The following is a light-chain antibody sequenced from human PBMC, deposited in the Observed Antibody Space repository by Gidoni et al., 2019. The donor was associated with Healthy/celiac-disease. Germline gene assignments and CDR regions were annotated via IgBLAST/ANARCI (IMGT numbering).Light chain of an antibody. CDR2: GAS. CDR3: QQYNNWPPLT. Sequence: EIVMPQSPATLSVSPGERATLSCRASQSVSSNLDWYQQKPGQAPRLLIYGASTRATGIPARFSGSGSGTEFTLTISSLQSEDFAVYYCQQYNNWPPLTFGGXTKVEIK. J-gene: IGKJ4*01. V-gene: IGKV3-15*01. CDR1: QSVSSN.